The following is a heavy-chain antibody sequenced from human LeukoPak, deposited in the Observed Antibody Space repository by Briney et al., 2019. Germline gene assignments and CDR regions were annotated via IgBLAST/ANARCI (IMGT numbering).Heavy chain of an antibody. CDR1: GGSISSYY. D-gene: IGHD1-26*01. Sequence: SETLSLTCTVSGGSISSYYWSWIRQPPGKGLEWIGYIYYSGSTNYNPSLKSRVTISVDTSKNQFSLKLSSVTAADTAVYYCARAYSGSFLDYWGQGTLVTVSS. CDR3: ARAYSGSFLDY. CDR2: IYYSGST. J-gene: IGHJ4*02. V-gene: IGHV4-59*01.